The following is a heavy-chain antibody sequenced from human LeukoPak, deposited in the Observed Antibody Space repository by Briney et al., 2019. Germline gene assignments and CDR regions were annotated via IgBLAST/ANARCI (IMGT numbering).Heavy chain of an antibody. CDR3: VSGFLQWLY. D-gene: IGHD3-3*01. CDR1: GFIFGGYW. Sequence: PGGPLRLSCAAYGFIFGGYWMSWVRQAQGRGLEWVANTNPDGSIKYYVDSVNGRFTISRDNAKNSLYLQMNSLRAEDTAVYYCVSGFLQWLYWGQGTLVTVSS. CDR2: TNPDGSIK. V-gene: IGHV3-7*01. J-gene: IGHJ4*02.